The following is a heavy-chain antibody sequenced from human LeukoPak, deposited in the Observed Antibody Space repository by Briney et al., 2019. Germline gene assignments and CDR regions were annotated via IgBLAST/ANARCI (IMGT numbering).Heavy chain of an antibody. CDR1: GGSMNSGDYS. D-gene: IGHD3-10*01. V-gene: IGHV4-61*02. CDR2: IYTSGST. Sequence: PSETQSLTCSVSGGSMNSGDYSWSWIRQPAGKGLEWIGRIYTSGSTNYNPSLKSRVTMSVDTSKNQFSLKLSSVTAADTAVYYCARELLWFGEFVLLSYSNFDYWGQGTLVTVSS. J-gene: IGHJ4*02. CDR3: ARELLWFGEFVLLSYSNFDY.